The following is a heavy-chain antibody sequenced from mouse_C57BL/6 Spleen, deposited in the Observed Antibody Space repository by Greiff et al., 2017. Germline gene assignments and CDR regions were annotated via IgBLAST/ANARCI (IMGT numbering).Heavy chain of an antibody. Sequence: QVQLKQPGAELVKPGASVKLSCKASGYTFTSYWMQWVKQRPGQGLEWIGEIDPSDSYTNYNQKFKGKATLTVDTSSSTAYMQLSSLTSEDSAVYYCARELGRRYAMDYWGQGTSVTVSS. D-gene: IGHD4-1*01. CDR3: ARELGRRYAMDY. CDR2: IDPSDSYT. CDR1: GYTFTSYW. V-gene: IGHV1-50*01. J-gene: IGHJ4*01.